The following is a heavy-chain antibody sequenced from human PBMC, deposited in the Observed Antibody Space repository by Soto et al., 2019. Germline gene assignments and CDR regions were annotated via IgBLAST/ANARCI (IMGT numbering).Heavy chain of an antibody. CDR3: AKDLQFSGWLSAQIFEY. CDR2: ITGSGDST. V-gene: IGHV3-23*01. D-gene: IGHD6-19*01. Sequence: GGSLRLSCAVSGFTFSSHAMSWVRQAPGKGLECVSSITGSGDSTYYADSVKGRFTISRDKSKSTLYLQMNSLRAEDTAVYYCAKDLQFSGWLSAQIFEYWGQGSQVIVSS. CDR1: GFTFSSHA. J-gene: IGHJ4*02.